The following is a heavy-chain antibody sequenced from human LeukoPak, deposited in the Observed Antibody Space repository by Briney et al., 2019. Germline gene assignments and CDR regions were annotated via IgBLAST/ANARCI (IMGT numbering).Heavy chain of an antibody. Sequence: GASVKVSCKASGYTFTSYDINWERQATGQGLEWMGWLNSNSGNTGYAQKFQGRVTMTRNTSISTAYMELSSLRSEDTAVYYCARAFGWLNAFDIWGQGTMVTISS. CDR3: ARAFGWLNAFDI. J-gene: IGHJ3*02. CDR1: GYTFTSYD. D-gene: IGHD3-9*01. CDR2: LNSNSGNT. V-gene: IGHV1-8*01.